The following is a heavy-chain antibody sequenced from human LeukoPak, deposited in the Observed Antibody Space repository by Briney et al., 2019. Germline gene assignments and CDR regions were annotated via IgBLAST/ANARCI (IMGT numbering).Heavy chain of an antibody. Sequence: GGSLRLSCAASGFTFGNYGMSWVRQAPGKGLEWVSGINWNGGSTGYADSAEGRFTISRDNAKNSQYLQMNSLSVEDTALYYCARAQTYGDSRLLLDYWGQGTLVTVSS. V-gene: IGHV3-20*04. CDR1: GFTFGNYG. D-gene: IGHD4-17*01. CDR3: ARAQTYGDSRLLLDY. CDR2: INWNGGST. J-gene: IGHJ4*02.